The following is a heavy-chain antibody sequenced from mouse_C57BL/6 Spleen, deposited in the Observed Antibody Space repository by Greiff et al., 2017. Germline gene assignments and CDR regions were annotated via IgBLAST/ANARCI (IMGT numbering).Heavy chain of an antibody. V-gene: IGHV1-55*01. CDR1: GYPFTSYW. CDR3: ARFDGYYWYFDV. J-gene: IGHJ1*03. Sequence: VQLQQPGAELVKPGASVKMSCKASGYPFTSYWITWVKQRPGQGLEWIGDIYPGSGSTNYNEKFKSKATLTVDTSSSTAYMQLSSLTSEDSAVYYCARFDGYYWYFDVWGTGTTVTVSS. CDR2: IYPGSGST. D-gene: IGHD2-3*01.